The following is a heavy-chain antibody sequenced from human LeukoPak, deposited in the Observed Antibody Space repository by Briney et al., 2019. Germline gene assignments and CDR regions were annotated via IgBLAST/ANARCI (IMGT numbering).Heavy chain of an antibody. CDR2: INPNSGGT. Sequence: ASVKVSCKASGCTFTSYYMHRVRQAPGQGLEWMGWINPNSGGTNYAQKFQGRVTMTRDTSISTAYMELSRLRSDDTAVYYCARERGRYSYGYATLGYWGQGTLVTVSS. D-gene: IGHD5-18*01. CDR3: ARERGRYSYGYATLGY. J-gene: IGHJ4*02. CDR1: GCTFTSYY. V-gene: IGHV1-2*02.